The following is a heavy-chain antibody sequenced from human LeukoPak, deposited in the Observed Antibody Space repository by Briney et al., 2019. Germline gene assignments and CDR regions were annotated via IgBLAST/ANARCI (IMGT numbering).Heavy chain of an antibody. CDR2: VSTDSGNS. J-gene: IGHJ4*02. CDR3: ARGVSRGVDY. D-gene: IGHD3-16*01. Sequence: ASVKVSCKASGYTFTNYDINWVRQATGQGLEWLGWVSTDSGNSDSAQKFQGRITLTRDTSIGTVFLELRNLRSDDTAVYYCARGVSRGVDYWGQGTLVTVSS. V-gene: IGHV1-8*02. CDR1: GYTFTNYD.